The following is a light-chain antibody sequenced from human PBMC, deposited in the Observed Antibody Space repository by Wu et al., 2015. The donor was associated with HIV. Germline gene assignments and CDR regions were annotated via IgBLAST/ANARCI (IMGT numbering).Light chain of an antibody. Sequence: IVLTQSPATLSVSPGERATLSCRASQDIGTNLAWYQQKVGQAPRLLIFGASTRATDVPVRFSGSGSGTDFTLNISSMQSEDFAVYYCQHFNNWPLTFGGGTKGGGQT. CDR3: QHFNNWPLT. CDR1: QDIGTN. J-gene: IGKJ4*01. V-gene: IGKV3-15*01. CDR2: GAS.